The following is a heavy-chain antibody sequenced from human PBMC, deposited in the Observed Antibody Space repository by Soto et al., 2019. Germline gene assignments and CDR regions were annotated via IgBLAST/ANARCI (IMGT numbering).Heavy chain of an antibody. J-gene: IGHJ4*02. V-gene: IGHV3-48*01. CDR1: GFTFSSYS. CDR2: ISSSSSTI. Sequence: EVQLVESGGGLVQPGGSLRLSCAASGFTFSSYSMNWVRQAPGKGLEWVSYISSSSSTIYYADSVKGRFTISRDNAKTSLYLQMNSLRAEDTAVYYCARDSHLGELSLSYFDYWGQGTLVTVSS. D-gene: IGHD3-16*02. CDR3: ARDSHLGELSLSYFDY.